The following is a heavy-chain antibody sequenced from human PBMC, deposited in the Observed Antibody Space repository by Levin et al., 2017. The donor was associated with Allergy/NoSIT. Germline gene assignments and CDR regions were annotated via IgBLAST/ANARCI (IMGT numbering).Heavy chain of an antibody. J-gene: IGHJ3*02. V-gene: IGHV3-13*01. D-gene: IGHD3-10*01. CDR2: INTAGDT. Sequence: GESLKISCAASGFTFSNYDMHWVRQATGRGLAWVSGINTAGDTFYPDSVKGRFTISRENAKNSLSLQMSSLRAGDTAVYYCARVHRGAFDIWGQGTMVTVSS. CDR3: ARVHRGAFDI. CDR1: GFTFSNYD.